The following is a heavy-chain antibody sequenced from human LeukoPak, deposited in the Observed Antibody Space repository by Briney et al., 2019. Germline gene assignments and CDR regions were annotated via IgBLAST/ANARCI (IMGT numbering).Heavy chain of an antibody. V-gene: IGHV5-51*01. CDR2: IYPGDSDT. CDR3: ARHLGYCSSTNCYIGMY. J-gene: IGHJ4*02. D-gene: IGHD2-2*02. Sequence: GESLKISCKGSGYSFTTYWIGWVRQVPGKGLEWMGIIYPGDSDTRYSPSFQGQVTISADKSISTAYLQWSSLKASDTAMYYCARHLGYCSSTNCYIGMYWGQGTLVTVSS. CDR1: GYSFTTYW.